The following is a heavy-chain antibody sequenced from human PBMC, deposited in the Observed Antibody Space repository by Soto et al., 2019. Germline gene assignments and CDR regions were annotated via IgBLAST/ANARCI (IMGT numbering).Heavy chain of an antibody. V-gene: IGHV5-10-1*01. J-gene: IGHJ6*02. CDR2: IDPSDSYT. CDR3: ARRDYDSSGMDV. Sequence: HGESLKISCKGSGYSFTSYWISWVRQMPGKGLEWMGRIDPSDSYTNYSPSFQGHVTISADKSISTAYLQWSSLKASDTAMYYCARRDYDSSGMDVWGQGTTVTVSS. D-gene: IGHD5-12*01. CDR1: GYSFTSYW.